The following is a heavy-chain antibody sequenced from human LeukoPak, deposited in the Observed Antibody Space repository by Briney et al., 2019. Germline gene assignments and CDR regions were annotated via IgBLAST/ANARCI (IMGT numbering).Heavy chain of an antibody. D-gene: IGHD5-24*01. CDR3: ARDRRDGYSV. CDR2: IHASGPT. Sequence: SETLSLTCTVSGGSISTYYWSWIRRPPGKGLEWIAYIHASGPTNYNPSLKSRITISVDTSKNQFSLKLSSVTAADTAVYYCARDRRDGYSVWGQGTQVTVSS. V-gene: IGHV4-59*12. J-gene: IGHJ4*02. CDR1: GGSISTYY.